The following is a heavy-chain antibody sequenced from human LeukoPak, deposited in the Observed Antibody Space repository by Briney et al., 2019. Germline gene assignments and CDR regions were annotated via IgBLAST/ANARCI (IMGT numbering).Heavy chain of an antibody. CDR1: GYTFTSYG. CDR2: ISAYNGNT. CDR3: ARVRGLGNQDYYYMDV. V-gene: IGHV1-18*01. D-gene: IGHD7-27*01. J-gene: IGHJ6*03. Sequence: ASVKVSCKASGYTFTSYGISWVRQAPGQGLEWMGWISAYNGNTNYAQKLQCRVTMTTDTSTCTAYMELRSLRSDDTAVYYCARVRGLGNQDYYYMDVWGKGTTVTVSS.